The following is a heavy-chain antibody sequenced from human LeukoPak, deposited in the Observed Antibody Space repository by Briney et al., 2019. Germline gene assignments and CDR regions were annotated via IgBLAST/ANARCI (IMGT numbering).Heavy chain of an antibody. Sequence: GGSLRLSXTASGFTFGDYAMSWFGQAPGKGLEWVGFIRSKAYGGTTEYAASVKGRFTISRDDSKSIAYLQMNSLKTEDTAVYYCTSFGDYVWGSYRYFDYWGQGTLVTVSS. J-gene: IGHJ4*02. CDR2: IRSKAYGGTT. V-gene: IGHV3-49*03. D-gene: IGHD3-16*02. CDR3: TSFGDYVWGSYRYFDY. CDR1: GFTFGDYA.